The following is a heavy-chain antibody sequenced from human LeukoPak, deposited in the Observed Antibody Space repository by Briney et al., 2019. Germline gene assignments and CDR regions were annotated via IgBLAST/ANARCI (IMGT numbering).Heavy chain of an antibody. CDR3: AKDRRLYGILTPFDY. CDR2: ISNDAGNY. D-gene: IGHD3-9*01. V-gene: IGHV3-30*18. J-gene: IGHJ4*02. Sequence: GGSLRLSCAASGFIFSSYSMSWVRQAPGKGLEWVALISNDAGNYYYADSVKGRFTISRDNSKNTLYLQMNSLRAEDTAVYFCAKDRRLYGILTPFDYWGQGTLVTVSS. CDR1: GFIFSSYS.